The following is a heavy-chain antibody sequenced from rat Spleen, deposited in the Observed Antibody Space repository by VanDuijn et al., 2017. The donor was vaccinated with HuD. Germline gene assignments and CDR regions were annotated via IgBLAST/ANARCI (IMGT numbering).Heavy chain of an antibody. CDR2: ISYDGTTT. CDR1: GFTFSNYG. V-gene: IGHV5-29*01. CDR3: ARRHYGYTDYFDY. D-gene: IGHD1-9*01. Sequence: EVQLVESGGGLVQPGRSLKLSCAASGFTFSNYGMAWVRQAPTKGLEWVATISYDGTTTYYRDSVKGRFTISCDNAKNTLSLQMDSLRSEDTATYYCARRHYGYTDYFDYWGQGVMVTVSS. J-gene: IGHJ2*01.